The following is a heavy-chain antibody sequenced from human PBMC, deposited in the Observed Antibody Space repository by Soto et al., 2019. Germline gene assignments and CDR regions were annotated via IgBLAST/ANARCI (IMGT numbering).Heavy chain of an antibody. V-gene: IGHV4-34*01. CDR2: INHSGST. CDR3: ARVLRWHPIDY. D-gene: IGHD2-15*01. J-gene: IGHJ4*02. Sequence: SETLSLTCAVYGGSFSGYYWSWIRQPPGKGLEWIGEINHSGSTNYNPSLNSRVTISVDTSKNQFSLKLSSVPAADTAVYYCARVLRWHPIDYWGQGTLVTV. CDR1: GGSFSGYY.